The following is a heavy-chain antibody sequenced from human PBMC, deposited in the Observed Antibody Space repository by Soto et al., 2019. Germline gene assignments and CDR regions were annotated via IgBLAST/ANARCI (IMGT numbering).Heavy chain of an antibody. Sequence: PGWSLRLSFAASAFNFSIHEMNWVRQAPGKGLEWVSYISNIGVATYYADSVKGRFTISRDNAKNSLYLQMNSLRAEDTAVYYCAREGRVGGIDYWGQGTPVTVSS. CDR3: AREGRVGGIDY. V-gene: IGHV3-48*03. J-gene: IGHJ4*02. CDR2: ISNIGVAT. CDR1: AFNFSIHE. D-gene: IGHD6-19*01.